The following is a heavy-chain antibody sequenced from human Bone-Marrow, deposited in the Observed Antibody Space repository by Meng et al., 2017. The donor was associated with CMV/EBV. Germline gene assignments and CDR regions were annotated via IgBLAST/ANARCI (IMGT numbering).Heavy chain of an antibody. CDR2: ISAYNGNT. CDR3: AWGSETYYFDY. CDR1: GYTFTSYG. J-gene: IGHJ4*02. D-gene: IGHD3-16*01. V-gene: IGHV1-18*01. Sequence: DHVEQSGVEVKKPGASVQVSCKASGYTFTSYGISWVRQAPGQGLEWMGWISAYNGNTNYAQKLQGRVTMTTDTSTSTAYMELRSLRSDDTAVYYCAWGSETYYFDYWGQGTLVTVSS.